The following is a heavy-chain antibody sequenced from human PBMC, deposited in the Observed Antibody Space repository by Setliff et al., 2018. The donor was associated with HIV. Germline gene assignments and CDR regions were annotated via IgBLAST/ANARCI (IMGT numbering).Heavy chain of an antibody. CDR2: IKQDGRER. CDR3: ARGPQQTGWYGGACDV. J-gene: IGHJ3*01. CDR1: GFTISDYW. V-gene: IGHV3-7*03. Sequence: GGSLRLSCAGSGFTISDYWMSWVRQAPGKELEWVANIKQDGRERYNVDSVKGRFTISRDNANNSLYLQLNSLRAEDTAVYYCARGPQQTGWYGGACDVWGQGTMVTVSS. D-gene: IGHD6-19*01.